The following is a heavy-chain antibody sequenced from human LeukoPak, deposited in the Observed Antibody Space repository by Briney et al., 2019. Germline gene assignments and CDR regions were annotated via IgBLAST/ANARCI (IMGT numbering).Heavy chain of an antibody. J-gene: IGHJ4*02. D-gene: IGHD3-22*01. CDR3: ARDPPHYYDSSGYPLGY. Sequence: GGSLRLSCAASGFAFSSYSMTWVRQAPGKGLEWVSSISSSSSYIYYADSVKGRFTISRDNAKNSLYLQMNSLRAEDTAVYYCARDPPHYYDSSGYPLGYWGQGTLVTVSS. CDR2: ISSSSSYI. V-gene: IGHV3-21*01. CDR1: GFAFSSYS.